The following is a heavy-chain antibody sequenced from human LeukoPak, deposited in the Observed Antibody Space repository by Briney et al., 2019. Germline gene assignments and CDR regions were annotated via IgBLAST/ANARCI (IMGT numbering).Heavy chain of an antibody. D-gene: IGHD2-15*01. CDR2: ISSNGGST. CDR3: VKGSGYCSGGSCSELDY. CDR1: GFTFSSYA. Sequence: GGSLRLSCSASGFTFSSYAMHWVRQAPGKGLEYVSAISSNGGSTYYADSVKGRFTISRDNSKNTLYLQMSSLRAEDTAVYYCVKGSGYCSGGSCSELDYWGQGTLVTVSS. V-gene: IGHV3-64D*06. J-gene: IGHJ4*02.